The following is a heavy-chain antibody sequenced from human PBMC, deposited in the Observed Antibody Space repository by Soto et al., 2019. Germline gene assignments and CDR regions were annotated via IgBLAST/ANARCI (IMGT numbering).Heavy chain of an antibody. V-gene: IGHV3-23*01. CDR3: AKTGESTYYDFWSGYYTGGYFDY. CDR2: ISGSGGST. J-gene: IGHJ4*02. D-gene: IGHD3-3*01. CDR1: GFTFSSYA. Sequence: EVQLLESGGGLVQPGGSLRLSCAASGFTFSSYAMSWVRQAPGKALEWVSAISGSGGSTYYADSVKGRFTISRDNSKNTRDLQMTSRGAEDTAVYYCAKTGESTYYDFWSGYYTGGYFDYWGQGSLVTVSS.